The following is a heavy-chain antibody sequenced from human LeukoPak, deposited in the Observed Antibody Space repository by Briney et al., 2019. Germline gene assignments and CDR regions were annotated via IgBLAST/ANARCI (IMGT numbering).Heavy chain of an antibody. CDR2: ISAYNGNT. CDR1: GYTFTSYG. J-gene: IGHJ4*02. Sequence: ASVKVSCKASGYTFTSYGISWVRQAPGQGLEWMGWISAYNGNTNYAQKLQGRVTMTTDTSTSTAYMELRSLRSDDTAVYYCASKIYCGGDCYYFDYWGQGTLVTVPS. CDR3: ASKIYCGGDCYYFDY. V-gene: IGHV1-18*01. D-gene: IGHD2-21*01.